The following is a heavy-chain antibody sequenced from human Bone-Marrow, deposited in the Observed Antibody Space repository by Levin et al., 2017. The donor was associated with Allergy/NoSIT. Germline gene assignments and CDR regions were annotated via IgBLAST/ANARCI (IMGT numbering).Heavy chain of an antibody. D-gene: IGHD3-10*01. CDR1: GYSFTRYW. CDR2: IDPSDSYI. V-gene: IGHV5-10-1*01. J-gene: IGHJ4*02. CDR3: ARLDYGSGNYYNVPDY. Sequence: GGSLRLSCKGSGYSFTRYWIGWVRQMPGKGLEWMVRIDPSDSYINYSPSFRGHVTISVDKSISTAYLQWSSLKASDTAMYYCARLDYGSGNYYNVPDYWGQGTLVTVSS.